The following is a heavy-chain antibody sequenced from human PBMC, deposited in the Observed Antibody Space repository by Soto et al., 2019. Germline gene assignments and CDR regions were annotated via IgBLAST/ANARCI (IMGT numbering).Heavy chain of an antibody. V-gene: IGHV3-30-3*01. CDR3: AIIATSGGGDAFDI. Sequence: QVQLVESGGGVVQPGRSLRLSCAASGFTFSNYAMHWVRQAPCKGLEWVAAILSDEINKYSADSVKGRFTISRDNSKNTLYLQMNSLRHEDTAVYYFAIIATSGGGDAFDIWGQGTMVTVSS. D-gene: IGHD6-13*01. CDR2: ILSDEINK. J-gene: IGHJ3*02. CDR1: GFTFSNYA.